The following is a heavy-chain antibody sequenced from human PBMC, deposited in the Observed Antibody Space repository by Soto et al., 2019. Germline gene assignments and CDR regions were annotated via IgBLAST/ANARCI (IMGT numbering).Heavy chain of an antibody. Sequence: QVQLVESGGGVVQPGRSLRLSCAASGFTFSSYGMHWVRQAPGKGLEWVAVISYDGSNKYYADSVKGRFTISRDNSKNPLYLQMNSLRAEDTAVYYGAKEVVVAARNYYYGMDVWGQGTTVTVSS. J-gene: IGHJ6*02. CDR2: ISYDGSNK. D-gene: IGHD2-15*01. CDR3: AKEVVVAARNYYYGMDV. CDR1: GFTFSSYG. V-gene: IGHV3-30*18.